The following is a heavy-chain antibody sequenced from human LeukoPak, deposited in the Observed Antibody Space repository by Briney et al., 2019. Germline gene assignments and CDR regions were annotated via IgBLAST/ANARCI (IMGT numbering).Heavy chain of an antibody. Sequence: GGSLRLSCAASGFTFSGSAMPWVRQASGKGLEWVSYISSSSSTIYYADSVKGRFAISRDNAKNSLHLQMNSLRAEDTAVYYCAREGFYYDSSAYYQPLDYWGQGTLVTVSS. D-gene: IGHD3-22*01. V-gene: IGHV3-48*01. CDR2: ISSSSSTI. CDR1: GFTFSGSA. CDR3: AREGFYYDSSAYYQPLDY. J-gene: IGHJ4*02.